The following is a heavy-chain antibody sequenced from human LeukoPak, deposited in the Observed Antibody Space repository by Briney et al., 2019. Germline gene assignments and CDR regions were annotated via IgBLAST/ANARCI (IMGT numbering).Heavy chain of an antibody. D-gene: IGHD3-10*01. J-gene: IGHJ4*02. CDR1: GFTFSNAW. CDR3: TTDRVLLWFGEPDY. Sequence: GGFLRLSCAASGFTFSNAWMSWVRQAPGKGLEWVGRIKSKTDGGTTDYAAPVKGRFTISRDDSKSTLYLQMNSLKTEDTAVYYCTTDRVLLWFGEPDYWGQGTLVTVSS. CDR2: IKSKTDGGTT. V-gene: IGHV3-15*01.